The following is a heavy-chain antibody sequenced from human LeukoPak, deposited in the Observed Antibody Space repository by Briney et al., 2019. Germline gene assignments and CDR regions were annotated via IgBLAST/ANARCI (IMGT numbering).Heavy chain of an antibody. V-gene: IGHV3-48*01. CDR3: ARASAAAGTEGY. CDR1: GFTFSSYS. D-gene: IGHD6-13*01. J-gene: IGHJ4*02. CDR2: ISSSSTI. Sequence: PGGSLRLSCAASGFTFSSYSMNWVRQAPGKGLEWVSYISSSSTIYYADSVKGRFTISRDNAKNSLYLQMNSLRAEDTAVYYCARASAAAGTEGYWGQGTLVTVSS.